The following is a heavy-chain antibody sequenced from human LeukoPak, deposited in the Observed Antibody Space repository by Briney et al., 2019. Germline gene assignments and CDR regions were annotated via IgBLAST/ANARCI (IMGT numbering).Heavy chain of an antibody. V-gene: IGHV4-61*08. CDR3: ARGGSRDGYNRPLDY. CDR2: TYYSGSA. D-gene: IGHD5-24*01. Sequence: PSETLSLTCTVSGGSISSGDYYWSWIRQPPGKGLEWIGYTYYSGSANYSPSLKSRVTMSVDTSKNQFSLRLNSVTAADTAVYYCARGGSRDGYNRPLDYWGQGTLVTVSS. CDR1: GGSISSGDYY. J-gene: IGHJ4*02.